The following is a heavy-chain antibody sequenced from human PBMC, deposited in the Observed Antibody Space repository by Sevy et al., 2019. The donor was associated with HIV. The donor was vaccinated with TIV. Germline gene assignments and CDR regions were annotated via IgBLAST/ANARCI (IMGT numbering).Heavy chain of an antibody. CDR3: AKDTDSGSYLNEAFDI. V-gene: IGHV3-23*01. CDR1: GFTFSSFA. D-gene: IGHD1-26*01. CDR2: LNGSGGRT. Sequence: GGSRRLSCAASGFTFSSFAMSWVRQTPGKGLEWVSGLNGSGGRTYYPDSVKGRFTISRDNSKNTLYLQMNSLRAEDTAVYYCAKDTDSGSYLNEAFDIWGQGTMVTVSS. J-gene: IGHJ3*02.